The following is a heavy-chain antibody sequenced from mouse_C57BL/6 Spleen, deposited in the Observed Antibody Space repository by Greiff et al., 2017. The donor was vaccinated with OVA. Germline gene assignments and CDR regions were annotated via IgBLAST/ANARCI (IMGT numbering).Heavy chain of an antibody. CDR3: TRSLTGTRFFDY. CDR1: GFTFSSYA. V-gene: IGHV5-9-1*02. Sequence: EVKVVESGAGLVKPGGSLKLSCAASGFTFSSYAMSWVRQTPEKRLEWVAYISSGGDYIYYADTVKGRFTISRDNARNTLYLQMSSLKSEDTAMYYCTRSLTGTRFFDYWGQGTTLTVSS. D-gene: IGHD4-1*01. CDR2: ISSGGDYI. J-gene: IGHJ2*01.